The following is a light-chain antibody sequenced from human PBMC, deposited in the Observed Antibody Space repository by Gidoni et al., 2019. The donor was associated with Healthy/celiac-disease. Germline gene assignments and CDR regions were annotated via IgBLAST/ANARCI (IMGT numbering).Light chain of an antibody. J-gene: IGKJ4*01. V-gene: IGKV3-11*01. CDR2: HAS. Sequence: DMGFTRSPATLSLSPGERATLSCRASQSVSSYLAWYQQKPGQAPRLPIYHASNRATGIPARFSCSGSGTDFTLTISSLEPEDFAVYYCQQRSNWPPLTFGGGTKVEIK. CDR1: QSVSSY. CDR3: QQRSNWPPLT.